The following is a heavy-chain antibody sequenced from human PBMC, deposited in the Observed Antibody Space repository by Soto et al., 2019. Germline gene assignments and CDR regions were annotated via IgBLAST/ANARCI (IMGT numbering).Heavy chain of an antibody. CDR3: AREGDGYTTLNYYYYYGMDV. D-gene: IGHD5-12*01. V-gene: IGHV1-69*01. J-gene: IGHJ6*02. CDR1: GGTFSSYA. Sequence: QVQLVQSGAEVKKPGSSVKVSCKASGGTFSSYAISWVRQAPGQGLEWMGGIIPIFGTANYAQKFQCRVTITADESTSTAYMELSSLRSEDTAVYYCAREGDGYTTLNYYYYYGMDVWGQGTTVTVSS. CDR2: IIPIFGTA.